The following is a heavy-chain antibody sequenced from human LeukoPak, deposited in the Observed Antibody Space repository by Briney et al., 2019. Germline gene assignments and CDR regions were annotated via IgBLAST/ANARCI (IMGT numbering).Heavy chain of an antibody. Sequence: PGRSLRLSCAASGFTFSSYAMHWVRQAPGKGLEWVAVISYGGSNKYYADSVKGRFTISRDNSKNTLYLQMNSLRAEDTAVYHCARHMTTDMLDAFDIWGQGTMVIISS. D-gene: IGHD3-10*02. CDR2: ISYGGSNK. CDR3: ARHMTTDMLDAFDI. CDR1: GFTFSSYA. V-gene: IGHV3-30-3*01. J-gene: IGHJ3*02.